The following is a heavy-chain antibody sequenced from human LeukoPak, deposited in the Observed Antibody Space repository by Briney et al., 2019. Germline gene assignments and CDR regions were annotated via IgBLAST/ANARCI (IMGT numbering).Heavy chain of an antibody. CDR1: GYTFTSYD. V-gene: IGHV1-8*01. CDR2: MNPNSGNT. CDR3: ARLTKSSAYYKYHFDY. Sequence: ASVKVSCKTSGYTFTSYDINWVRQATGQGLESMGWMNPNSGNTGYAQKFQGRVTMTRDTSMSTAYMELSSLRSEDTAVYYCARLTKSSAYYKYHFDYWGQGTLVTVSS. J-gene: IGHJ4*02. D-gene: IGHD3-22*01.